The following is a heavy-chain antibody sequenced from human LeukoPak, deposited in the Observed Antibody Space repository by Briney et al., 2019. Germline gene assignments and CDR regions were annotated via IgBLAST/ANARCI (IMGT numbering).Heavy chain of an antibody. Sequence: GGSLRLTCAASGFTLSSYEMNWVRLAPGKGLEWISYISRTGNSIYYAESVKGRFTISRDSAKNSLYLQMNSLRAEDTAVYYCARGPYSSNWYVDYWGQGTLVTVAS. CDR2: ISRTGNSI. CDR3: ARGPYSSNWYVDY. D-gene: IGHD6-13*01. J-gene: IGHJ4*02. V-gene: IGHV3-48*03. CDR1: GFTLSSYE.